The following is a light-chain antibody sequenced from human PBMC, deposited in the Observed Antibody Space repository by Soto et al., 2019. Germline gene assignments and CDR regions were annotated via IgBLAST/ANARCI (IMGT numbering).Light chain of an antibody. CDR1: QGIGVY. CDR2: AAS. J-gene: IGKJ4*01. CDR3: QKYNRAPLT. V-gene: IGKV1-27*01. Sequence: DIQMTQSPSPLSASLGARVTITCRASQGIGVYLAWFQQKPGKVPKLLIYAASTFQSGVPSRFSGSGSGTDFTLTISSLQPEELATYYCQKYNRAPLTFGGGTKVESK.